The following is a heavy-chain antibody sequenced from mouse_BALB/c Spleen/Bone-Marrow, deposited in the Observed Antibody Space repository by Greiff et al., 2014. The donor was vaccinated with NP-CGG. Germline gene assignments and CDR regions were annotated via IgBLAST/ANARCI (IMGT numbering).Heavy chain of an antibody. D-gene: IGHD2-4*01. Sequence: DVQLVESGGGLVKPGGSLKLSCAASGFTFSSYAMSWVRQTPEKRLEWVASISSGGSTYYPDSVKGRFTTSRDNARNILYLQMSSLRSEDTAMYYCARLITRGNFDYWGQGTTLTVSS. V-gene: IGHV5-6-5*01. J-gene: IGHJ2*01. CDR2: ISSGGST. CDR1: GFTFSSYA. CDR3: ARLITRGNFDY.